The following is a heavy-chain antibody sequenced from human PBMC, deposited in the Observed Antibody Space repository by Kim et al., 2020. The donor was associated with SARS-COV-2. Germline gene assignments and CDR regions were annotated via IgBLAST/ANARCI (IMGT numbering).Heavy chain of an antibody. D-gene: IGHD3-10*01. CDR3: AREGYYGSGSYYNSERRYFDY. V-gene: IGHV4-59*01. CDR1: GGSISSYY. CDR2: IYYSGST. Sequence: SETLSLTCTVSGGSISSYYWSWIRQPPGKGLEWIGYIYYSGSTNYNPSLKSRVTISVDTSKNQFSLKLSSVTAADKAVYYCAREGYYGSGSYYNSERRYFDYWGQGTLVTVSS. J-gene: IGHJ4*02.